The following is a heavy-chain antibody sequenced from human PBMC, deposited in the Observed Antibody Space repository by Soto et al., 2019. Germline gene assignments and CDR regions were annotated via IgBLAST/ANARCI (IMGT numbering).Heavy chain of an antibody. Sequence: QVQLVESGGGVVQPGGSLRLSCAASGFTFSSYAMHRVRQAPGKGLEWVAVISYDGSNKYYADSVKGRFTISRDNSKNTLYLQMNSLRAEDTAVYYCASYLGELPVFDYWGQGTLVTVSS. J-gene: IGHJ4*02. V-gene: IGHV3-30-3*01. CDR1: GFTFSSYA. CDR2: ISYDGSNK. D-gene: IGHD3-16*01. CDR3: ASYLGELPVFDY.